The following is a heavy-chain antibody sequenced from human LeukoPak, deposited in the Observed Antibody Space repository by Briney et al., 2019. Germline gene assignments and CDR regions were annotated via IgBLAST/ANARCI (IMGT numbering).Heavy chain of an antibody. CDR2: ISAYNGNT. CDR3: ARSRIAAAGTYYFDY. V-gene: IGHV1-18*04. J-gene: IGHJ4*02. Sequence: ASVKVSCKASGYTFTGYYMHWVRQAPGQGLEWMGWISAYNGNTNYAQKLQGRVTMTTDTSTSTAYMELRSLRSDDTAVYYCARSRIAAAGTYYFDYWGQGTLVTVSS. D-gene: IGHD6-13*01. CDR1: GYTFTGYY.